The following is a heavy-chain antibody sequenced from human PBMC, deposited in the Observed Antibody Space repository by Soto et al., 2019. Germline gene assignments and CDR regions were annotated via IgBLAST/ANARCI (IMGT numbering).Heavy chain of an antibody. D-gene: IGHD3-10*01. J-gene: IGHJ6*03. CDR1: GYTLTELS. CDR3: ATDPVLLWFGDSYYYMDV. V-gene: IGHV1-24*01. Sequence: ASVKVSCKVSGYTLTELSMHWVRQAPGKGLEWMGGFDPEDGETIYAQKFQGRVTMTEDTSTDTAYMELSSLRSEDTAVYYCATDPVLLWFGDSYYYMDVWGKGTTVTVSS. CDR2: FDPEDGET.